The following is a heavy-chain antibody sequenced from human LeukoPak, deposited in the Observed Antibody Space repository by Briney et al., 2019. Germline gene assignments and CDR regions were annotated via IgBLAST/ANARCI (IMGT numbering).Heavy chain of an antibody. CDR1: GYTFTSYG. CDR2: INPSGGST. D-gene: IGHD1-26*01. V-gene: IGHV1-46*01. CDR3: ARDLLDSGSSPVGFDY. Sequence: GASVKVSCKASGYTFTSYGISWVRQAPGQGLEWMGIINPSGGSTSYAQKFQGRVTMTRDTSTSTVYMELSSLRSEDTAVYYCARDLLDSGSSPVGFDYWGQGTLVTVSS. J-gene: IGHJ4*02.